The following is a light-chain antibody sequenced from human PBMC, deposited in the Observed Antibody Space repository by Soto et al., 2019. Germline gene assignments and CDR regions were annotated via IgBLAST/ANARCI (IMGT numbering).Light chain of an antibody. V-gene: IGKV3-20*01. CDR1: QSVSSSY. Sequence: EIVLTQSPGTLSLSPGERATLSCRASQSVSSSYLAWYQQKPGQAPRLLIYCASSRATGIPDRFSGSGSGTDFTLTISRLEPEDFAVYYCQQYGSSPLITFGQGTRLE. CDR2: CAS. CDR3: QQYGSSPLIT. J-gene: IGKJ5*01.